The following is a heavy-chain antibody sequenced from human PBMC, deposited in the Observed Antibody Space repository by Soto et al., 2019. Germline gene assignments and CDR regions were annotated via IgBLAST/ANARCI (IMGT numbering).Heavy chain of an antibody. V-gene: IGHV1-46*03. D-gene: IGHD2-15*01. Sequence: ASVKVSCKASGYTFTSYYMHWVRQAPGQGLEWMGIINPSGGSTSYAQKFQGRVTMTRDTSTSTVYMELSSLRSEDTAVYYCARACDKSEVVVAAKNWFDPWGQGTLVTAPQ. CDR2: INPSGGST. J-gene: IGHJ5*02. CDR1: GYTFTSYY. CDR3: ARACDKSEVVVAAKNWFDP.